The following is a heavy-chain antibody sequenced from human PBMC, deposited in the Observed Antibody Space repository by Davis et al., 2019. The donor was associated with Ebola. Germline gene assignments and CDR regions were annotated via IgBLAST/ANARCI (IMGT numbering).Heavy chain of an antibody. Sequence: PGGSLRLSCVGSGFTFDNFNMNWVRQAPGKGLEWISHIDTSSTTMYYADSVKGRFTISRDNAKNSLYLQMDSLRDEDTAMYYCARDGQRWTWYDSSAYYRWGHGTLVTVSS. D-gene: IGHD3-22*01. CDR2: IDTSSTTM. J-gene: IGHJ4*01. V-gene: IGHV3-48*02. CDR3: ARDGQRWTWYDSSAYYR. CDR1: GFTFDNFN.